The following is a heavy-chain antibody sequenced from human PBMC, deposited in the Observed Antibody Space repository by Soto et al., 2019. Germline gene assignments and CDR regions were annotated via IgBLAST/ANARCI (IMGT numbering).Heavy chain of an antibody. CDR3: ARSRGAYCGGDCYPIDY. V-gene: IGHV3-66*01. CDR2: IYSGGST. Sequence: EVQLVESGGGLVQPGGSLRLSCAASGFTVSSNYMSWVRQAPGKGLEWVSVIYSGGSTYYADSVKGRFTISRDNPKNTLYLQMNSLRAEDTAVYYCARSRGAYCGGDCYPIDYWGQGTLVTVSS. D-gene: IGHD2-21*01. CDR1: GFTVSSNY. J-gene: IGHJ4*02.